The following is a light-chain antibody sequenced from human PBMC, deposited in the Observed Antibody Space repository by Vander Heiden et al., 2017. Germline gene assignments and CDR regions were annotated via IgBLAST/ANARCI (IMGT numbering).Light chain of an antibody. CDR2: DAS. CDR3: QQRSNWYT. CDR1: QSVSSY. Sequence: EIVLTQSPATLSLSPGERATLSCRASQSVSSYLDWYQQKPGQAPRLLIYDASNRANGIPDRFSGSGSGTDFTLTSSSREPEDFAVYYWQQRSNWYTFGQGTKLXIK. V-gene: IGKV3-11*01. J-gene: IGKJ2*01.